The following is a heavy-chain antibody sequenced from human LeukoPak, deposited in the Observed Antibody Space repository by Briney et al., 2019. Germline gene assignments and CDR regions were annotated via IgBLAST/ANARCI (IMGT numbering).Heavy chain of an antibody. CDR1: GFTFSSYV. CDR2: ISYDGSSK. CDR3: AREKVRRGVGGDWNYYGIDV. D-gene: IGHD2-21*02. Sequence: PGRSLRLSCAASGFTFSSYVMHWVRQAPGKGLEWVAIISYDGSSKYYADSVKGRFTISRDNSMNKLSLQMNSLSIEDTAVFYYAREKVRRGVGGDWNYYGIDVWGQGTAVTVSS. V-gene: IGHV3-30*03. J-gene: IGHJ6*01.